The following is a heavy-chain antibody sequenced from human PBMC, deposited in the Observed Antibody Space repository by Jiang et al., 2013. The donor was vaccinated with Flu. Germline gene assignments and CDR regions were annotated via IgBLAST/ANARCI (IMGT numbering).Heavy chain of an antibody. CDR3: ARDGCSGGSCYPGYYYGMDV. CDR1: GYTFTSYA. V-gene: IGHV7-4-1*02. J-gene: IGHJ6*02. CDR2: INTNTGNP. D-gene: IGHD2-15*01. Sequence: QSGSELKKPGPSVKVSCKASGYTFTSYAMNWVRQAPGQGLEWMGWINTNTGNPTYAQGFTGRFVFSLDTSVSTAYLQISSLKAEDTAVYYCARDGCSGGSCYPGYYYGMDVWGQGTTVTVSS.